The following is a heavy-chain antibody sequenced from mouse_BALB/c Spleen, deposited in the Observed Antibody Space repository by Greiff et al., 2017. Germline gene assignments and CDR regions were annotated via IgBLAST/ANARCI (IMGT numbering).Heavy chain of an antibody. CDR1: GYSITSGYY. J-gene: IGHJ4*01. CDR3: ARDGVITYAMDY. Sequence: EVKLQESGPGLVKPSQSLSLTCSVTGYSITSGYYWNWIRQFPGNKLEWMGYISYDGSNNYNPSLKNRISITRDTSKNQFFLKLNSVTTEDTATYYCARDGVITYAMDYWGQGTSVTVSS. CDR2: ISYDGSN. D-gene: IGHD2-4*01. V-gene: IGHV3-6*02.